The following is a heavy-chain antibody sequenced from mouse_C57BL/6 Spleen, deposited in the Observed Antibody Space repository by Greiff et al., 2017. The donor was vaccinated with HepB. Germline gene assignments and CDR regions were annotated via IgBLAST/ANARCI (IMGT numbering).Heavy chain of an antibody. CDR3: APDGYLFAY. Sequence: EVMLQQSGPELVKPGASVKISCKASGYTFTDYYMNWVKQSHGKSLEWIGDINPNNGGTSYNQKFKGKATLTVDKSSSTAYMELRSLTSEDSAVYYCAPDGYLFAYWGQGTLVTVSA. CDR2: INPNNGGT. J-gene: IGHJ3*01. CDR1: GYTFTDYY. V-gene: IGHV1-26*01. D-gene: IGHD2-3*01.